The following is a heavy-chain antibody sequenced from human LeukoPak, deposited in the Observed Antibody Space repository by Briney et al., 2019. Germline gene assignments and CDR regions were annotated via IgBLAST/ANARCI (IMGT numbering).Heavy chain of an antibody. D-gene: IGHD6-13*01. J-gene: IGHJ6*03. CDR1: GFTFSSYS. CDR3: ARCGGGRSSSSPKTFRYYYYYMDV. CDR2: ISSSSSYI. Sequence: EGSLRLSCAASGFTFSSYSMNWVRQDPGKGLEWVSSISSSSSYIYYADSVKGRFTISRDNAKNSLYLQMNSLRAEDTAVYYCARCGGGRSSSSPKTFRYYYYYMDVWGKGTTVTVSS. V-gene: IGHV3-21*01.